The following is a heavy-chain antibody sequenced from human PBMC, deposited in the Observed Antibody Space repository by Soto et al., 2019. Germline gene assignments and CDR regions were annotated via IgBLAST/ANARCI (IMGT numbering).Heavy chain of an antibody. Sequence: LRLSCAASGFTFSSYWMHWVRQAPGKGLVWVSRINSDGSSTSYADSVKGRFTISRDNAKNTLYLQMNSLRAEDTAVYYCARDAPFINQARFDYWGQGTLVTVSS. CDR1: GFTFSSYW. J-gene: IGHJ4*02. CDR2: INSDGSST. D-gene: IGHD2-2*01. CDR3: ARDAPFINQARFDY. V-gene: IGHV3-74*01.